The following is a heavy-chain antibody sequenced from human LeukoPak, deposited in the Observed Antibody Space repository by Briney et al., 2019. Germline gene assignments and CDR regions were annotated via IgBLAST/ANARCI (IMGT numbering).Heavy chain of an antibody. Sequence: GGSLRLSCAASGFTFSSYGMHWVRQAPGKGLEWVAVIWYDGSNKYYADSVKGRFTISRDNSKNTLYLQMNSLRAEDTAVYYCARGPSGYSGSWYFDFDYWGQGTLVTVSS. CDR1: GFTFSSYG. V-gene: IGHV3-33*01. D-gene: IGHD6-13*01. J-gene: IGHJ4*02. CDR2: IWYDGSNK. CDR3: ARGPSGYSGSWYFDFDY.